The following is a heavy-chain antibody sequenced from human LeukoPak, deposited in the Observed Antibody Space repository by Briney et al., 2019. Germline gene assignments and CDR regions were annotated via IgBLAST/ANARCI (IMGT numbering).Heavy chain of an antibody. CDR3: ARRLRFKRAHNWFDP. D-gene: IGHD3-3*01. CDR2: IYYSGST. Sequence: SETLSLTCTVSGGSISSSSYYWGWIRQPPGKGLEWIGSIYYSGSTYYNPSLKSRVTISVDTSKNQFSLKLSSVTAADTAVYYCARRLRFKRAHNWFDPWGQGTLVTVSS. V-gene: IGHV4-39*07. CDR1: GGSISSSSYY. J-gene: IGHJ5*02.